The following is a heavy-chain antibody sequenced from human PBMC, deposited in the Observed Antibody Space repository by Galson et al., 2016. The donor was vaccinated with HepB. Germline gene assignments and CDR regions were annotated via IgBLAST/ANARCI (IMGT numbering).Heavy chain of an antibody. Sequence: SETLSLTCTVSDDSFRSRNYYWGWIRQPPGKGLEWIGNIYYSGNTYYNPSLKSRGTISGGTSKDQFTLKLRSVTAADTAVYYCARGSDLMGNGMDVWGQGTTVSVSS. CDR3: ARGSDLMGNGMDV. D-gene: IGHD2-8*01. V-gene: IGHV4-39*01. CDR1: DDSFRSRNYY. CDR2: IYYSGNT. J-gene: IGHJ6*02.